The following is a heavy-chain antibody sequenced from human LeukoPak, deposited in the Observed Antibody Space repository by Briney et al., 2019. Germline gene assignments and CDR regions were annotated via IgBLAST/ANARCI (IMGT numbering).Heavy chain of an antibody. V-gene: IGHV3-23*01. CDR1: GITFINYS. CDR3: AKRSAESSGYFDS. D-gene: IGHD6-19*01. Sequence: GGSLRLSCAASGITFINYSMTWVRQAPGKGLEWVSAITGSGTFTDYADSVKGRFTISRDNSKNTLYLQMNSLRAEDTAIYYCAKRSAESSGYFDSWGQGTLVTVSS. J-gene: IGHJ4*02. CDR2: ITGSGTFT.